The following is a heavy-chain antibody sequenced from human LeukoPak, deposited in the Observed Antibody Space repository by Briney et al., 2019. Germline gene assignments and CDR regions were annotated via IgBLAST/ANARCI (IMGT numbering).Heavy chain of an antibody. J-gene: IGHJ4*02. D-gene: IGHD4-17*01. CDR3: ARDRHGDYSFDY. V-gene: IGHV3-7*01. CDR1: GFTFRSYW. CDR2: INQDGSEK. Sequence: GGSLRLSCAASGFTFRSYWMSWVRQAPGKGLEWVANINQDGSEKYYVDSVKGRFTISRDNAKKSLYLQMDSLRAEDTAAYYCARDRHGDYSFDYWGQGTLVTVSS.